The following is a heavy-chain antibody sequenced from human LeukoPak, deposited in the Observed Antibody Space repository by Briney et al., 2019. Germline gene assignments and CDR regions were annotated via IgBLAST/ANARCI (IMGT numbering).Heavy chain of an antibody. Sequence: GGSLRLSCAASGFTFSSYSMNWVRQAPGKGLEWVSSISSSSSYIYYADSVKGRFTISRDNAKDSLYLQMNSLRAEDTAVYYCARDAGPGGIDYWGQGTLVTVSS. CDR3: ARDAGPGGIDY. J-gene: IGHJ4*02. CDR2: ISSSSSYI. CDR1: GFTFSSYS. V-gene: IGHV3-21*01.